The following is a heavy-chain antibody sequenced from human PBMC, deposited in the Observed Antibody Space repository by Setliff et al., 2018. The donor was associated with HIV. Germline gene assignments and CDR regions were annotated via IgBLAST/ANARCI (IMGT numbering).Heavy chain of an antibody. J-gene: IGHJ4*02. D-gene: IGHD3-10*01. Sequence: GGSLRLSCAASGFTFSNYAMHWVRQAPGTGLECMAVISTDGTEKHYADSVKGRLTISRDNSKNTVSLQMNSLRPEDTAVYFCVRDGARGVNDLDYWGQGTLVTVSS. CDR2: ISTDGTEK. V-gene: IGHV3-30-3*01. CDR1: GFTFSNYA. CDR3: VRDGARGVNDLDY.